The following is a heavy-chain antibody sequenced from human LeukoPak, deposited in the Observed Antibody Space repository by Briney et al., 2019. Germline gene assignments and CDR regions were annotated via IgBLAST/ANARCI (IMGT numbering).Heavy chain of an antibody. CDR1: GGSISSYY. CDR2: IYYSGST. J-gene: IGHJ4*02. V-gene: IGHV4-59*01. CDR3: ARQYSYDRSAYPLRYFDY. D-gene: IGHD3-22*01. Sequence: SETLSLTCTVFGGSISSYYWSWIRQPPGKGLEWIGYIYYSGSTDYNPSLKSRVTISVDTSKNQFSLKLSSVTAADTAVYYCARQYSYDRSAYPLRYFDYWGQGTLVTVSS.